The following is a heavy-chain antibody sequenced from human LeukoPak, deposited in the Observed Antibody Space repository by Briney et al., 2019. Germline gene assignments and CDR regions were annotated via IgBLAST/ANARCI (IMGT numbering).Heavy chain of an antibody. D-gene: IGHD3-3*01. CDR1: GFTFSSYA. CDR2: ISGSGGST. CDR3: AKGSIADYDFWSGYYTHYFDY. V-gene: IGHV3-23*01. Sequence: GGSLRLSCAASGFTFSSYAMSWVRQAPGKGLEWVSAISGSGGSTYYADSVKGRFTISKDNSKNTLYLQMNSLRAEDTAVYYCAKGSIADYDFWSGYYTHYFDYWGQGTLVTVSS. J-gene: IGHJ4*02.